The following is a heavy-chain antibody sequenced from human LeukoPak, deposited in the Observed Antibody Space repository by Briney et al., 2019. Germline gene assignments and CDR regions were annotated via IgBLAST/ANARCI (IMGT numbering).Heavy chain of an antibody. D-gene: IGHD3-22*01. Sequence: SETLSLTCTVSAGSIRSSNYYWGWLRQPPGKGLEWIGTIYYSGSTYYNPSLKSRVTISVDTSKNQFSLKLTSMTAADTAVYYCAREGRDSYDSSGYSPDYWGQGALVTVSS. CDR1: AGSIRSSNYY. CDR2: IYYSGST. V-gene: IGHV4-39*07. CDR3: AREGRDSYDSSGYSPDY. J-gene: IGHJ4*02.